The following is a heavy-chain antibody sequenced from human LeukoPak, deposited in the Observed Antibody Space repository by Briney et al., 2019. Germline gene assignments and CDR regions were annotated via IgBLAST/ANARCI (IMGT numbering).Heavy chain of an antibody. J-gene: IGHJ6*04. CDR1: GFTFSSYS. CDR3: ARAGEYYYYYHMDV. D-gene: IGHD7-27*01. V-gene: IGHV3-21*01. CDR2: ISSSSYI. Sequence: GGSLRLSCAASGFTFSSYSMNWVRQAPGKGLEWVSSISSSSYIYYADSVKGRFTISRDNAKNSLYLQMNSLRAEDTAVYYCARAGEYYYYYHMDVWGKGTTVTVSS.